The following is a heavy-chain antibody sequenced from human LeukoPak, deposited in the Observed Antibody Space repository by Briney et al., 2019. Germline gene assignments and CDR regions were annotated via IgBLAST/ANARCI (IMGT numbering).Heavy chain of an antibody. Sequence: GGSLRLSCAASGFTFNTYWMSWVRQAPGKGLEWVANIKEDGSEINHVDSVKGRFTISRDNAKDSLYLQMNSLRAEDTAVYYCARDQRYSSRKEFYYYMDVWGKGTTVTVSS. CDR2: IKEDGSEI. V-gene: IGHV3-7*01. D-gene: IGHD6-13*01. J-gene: IGHJ6*03. CDR3: ARDQRYSSRKEFYYYMDV. CDR1: GFTFNTYW.